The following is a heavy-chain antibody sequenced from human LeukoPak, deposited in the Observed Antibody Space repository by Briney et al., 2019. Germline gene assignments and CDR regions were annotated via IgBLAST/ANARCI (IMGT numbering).Heavy chain of an antibody. CDR2: INPNSCET. CDR1: GYTFTDYY. CDR3: ARDRDYSNTERGFDY. D-gene: IGHD4-11*01. J-gene: IGHJ4*02. Sequence: EASVKVSCKSSGYTFTDYYIHWVRQAPGPGLEWMGWINPNSCETNSAQKFQGRVTMTGDTSISTAYMELRRVTSDDTAVYYCARDRDYSNTERGFDYWGQGTLVTVSS. V-gene: IGHV1-2*02.